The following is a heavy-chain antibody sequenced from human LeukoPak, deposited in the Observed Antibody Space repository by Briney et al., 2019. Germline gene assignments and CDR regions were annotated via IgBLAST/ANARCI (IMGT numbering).Heavy chain of an antibody. J-gene: IGHJ5*02. D-gene: IGHD6-13*01. V-gene: IGHV4-39*01. CDR3: AHGYSGSWYWRDWFDP. CDR2: IYYSGST. CDR1: GGSISSSSYY. Sequence: SETLSLTCTVSGGSISSSSYYWGWIRQPPGKGLELIGSIYYSGSTYYNPSLKSRVTISVDTSKNQFSLKLSSVTAADTAVYYCAHGYSGSWYWRDWFDPWGQGPLVTVSS.